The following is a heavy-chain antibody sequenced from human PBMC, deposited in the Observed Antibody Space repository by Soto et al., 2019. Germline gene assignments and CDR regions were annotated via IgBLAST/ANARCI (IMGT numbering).Heavy chain of an antibody. CDR2: INPNSGGT. Sequence: ASVKVSCKASGYTFTGYYMHWVRQAPGQGLEWMGWINPNSGGTNYAQKVQGWVTMTRDTSISTAYMELSRLRSDDTAVYYCAREMNDWSYFDYWGQGTLVTVSS. D-gene: IGHD1-1*01. CDR3: AREMNDWSYFDY. V-gene: IGHV1-2*04. J-gene: IGHJ4*02. CDR1: GYTFTGYY.